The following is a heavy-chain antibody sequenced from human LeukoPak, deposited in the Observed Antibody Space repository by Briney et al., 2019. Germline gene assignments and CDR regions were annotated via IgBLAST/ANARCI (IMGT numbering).Heavy chain of an antibody. CDR1: GFTFSSYA. Sequence: GGSLRLSCAASGFTFSSYAMHWVRQAPGKGLEWVAVISYDGSNKYYADSVKGRFTISRDNSKNTLYLQMNSLRAEDTAVYYCARPLPPTWIQQYYYGMDVWGQGTTVTVPS. CDR2: ISYDGSNK. V-gene: IGHV3-30-3*01. J-gene: IGHJ6*02. D-gene: IGHD5-18*01. CDR3: ARPLPPTWIQQYYYGMDV.